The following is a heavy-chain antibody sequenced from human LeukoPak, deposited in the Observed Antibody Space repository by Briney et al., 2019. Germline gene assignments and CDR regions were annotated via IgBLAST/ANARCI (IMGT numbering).Heavy chain of an antibody. V-gene: IGHV1-18*01. CDR3: ARDGIGSDYVRYFDY. J-gene: IGHJ4*02. D-gene: IGHD3-10*02. CDR1: GYTFTSHG. Sequence: ASVKVSCKASGYTFTSHGISWVRQAPGQGLEWMGWISTYNGNTNYAQKLQGRVSMTTDTSTSTAYMELRSLRSDDTAVYYCARDGIGSDYVRYFDYWGQGTLVTVSS. CDR2: ISTYNGNT.